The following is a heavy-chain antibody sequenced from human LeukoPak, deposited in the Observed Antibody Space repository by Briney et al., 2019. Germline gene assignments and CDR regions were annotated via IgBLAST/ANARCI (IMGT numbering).Heavy chain of an antibody. J-gene: IGHJ6*03. CDR1: GGSISSDNSY. CDR2: IYTSGST. Sequence: SSETLSLTCVVSGGSISSDNSYWSWIRQPAGKGLEWIGRIYTSGSTNYNPSLKSRVTISVDTSKNQFSLRLSSVTAADTAVYYCARGILYGSGYYFYYMDVWGKGTTVTVSS. CDR3: ARGILYGSGYYFYYMDV. V-gene: IGHV4-61*02. D-gene: IGHD3-10*01.